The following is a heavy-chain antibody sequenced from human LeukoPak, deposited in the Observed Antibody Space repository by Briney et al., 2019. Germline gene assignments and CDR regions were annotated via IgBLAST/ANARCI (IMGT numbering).Heavy chain of an antibody. Sequence: GGCLRLSCVASGFTFSSYWMHWVRQAPGKGLVWVARINSDGSGTRHADSVKGRFTISRDNSKNTLYLQMNSLRAEDTAVYYCTTLPFSGDSRGYSTDNWFDPWGQGTLVTVSS. D-gene: IGHD3-22*01. J-gene: IGHJ5*02. CDR2: INSDGSGT. CDR3: TTLPFSGDSRGYSTDNWFDP. CDR1: GFTFSSYW. V-gene: IGHV3-74*01.